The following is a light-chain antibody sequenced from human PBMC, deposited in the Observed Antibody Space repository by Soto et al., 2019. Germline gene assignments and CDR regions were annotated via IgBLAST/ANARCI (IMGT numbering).Light chain of an antibody. Sequence: QSVLTQPTSASGSPGQSVTISCTGTSSEVGAYNYVSWYQQNPGKAPKLMIYEVTKRPSGVPDRFSGSKSGNTASLTVSGLQAEDEADYYCSSYADSISVLFGGGTKLTVL. J-gene: IGLJ3*02. CDR1: SSEVGAYNY. CDR2: EVT. CDR3: SSYADSISVL. V-gene: IGLV2-8*01.